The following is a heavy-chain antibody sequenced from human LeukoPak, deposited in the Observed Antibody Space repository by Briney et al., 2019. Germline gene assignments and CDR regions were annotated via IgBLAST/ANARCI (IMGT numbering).Heavy chain of an antibody. CDR1: GLTFSSYG. Sequence: GGLRVSCAASGLTFSSYGMHWVRQAPGKGLEWVAVMSSDGTNKYYADSVKCRFTISRDNSKNTLYLQMNSLRAEDTAVYYCAKGRGGDYSYGSYYFEYWGQGTLVTVSS. CDR3: AKGRGGDYSYGSYYFEY. D-gene: IGHD5-18*01. V-gene: IGHV3-30*18. CDR2: MSSDGTNK. J-gene: IGHJ4*02.